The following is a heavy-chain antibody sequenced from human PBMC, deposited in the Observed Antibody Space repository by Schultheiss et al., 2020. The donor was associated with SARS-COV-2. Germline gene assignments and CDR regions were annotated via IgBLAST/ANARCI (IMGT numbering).Heavy chain of an antibody. CDR1: GFTFSSYA. CDR2: ISSSSSYI. CDR3: AREDGDGYNSDY. Sequence: GGSLRLSCSASGFTFSSYAMHWVRQAPGKGLEWVSYISSSSSYIYYADSVKGRFTISRDNAKNSLYLQMNSLRAEDTAMYYCAREDGDGYNSDYWGQGTLVTVSS. J-gene: IGHJ4*02. D-gene: IGHD5-24*01. V-gene: IGHV3-21*05.